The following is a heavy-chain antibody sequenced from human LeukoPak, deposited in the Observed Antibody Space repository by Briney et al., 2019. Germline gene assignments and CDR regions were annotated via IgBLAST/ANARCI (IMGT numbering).Heavy chain of an antibody. V-gene: IGHV3-23*01. CDR3: ATSLVGTKGPLDD. D-gene: IGHD1/OR15-1a*01. J-gene: IGHJ4*02. CDR1: GFTFSSYA. Sequence: GGSLRLSCAASGFTFSSYAMSWVRQAPGKGLEWVSAISGSGASTYYADSVRGRFTISRDNSKNTLFLQMSSLRAEDTAVYYCATSLVGTKGPLDDWGQGTLVTVSS. CDR2: ISGSGAST.